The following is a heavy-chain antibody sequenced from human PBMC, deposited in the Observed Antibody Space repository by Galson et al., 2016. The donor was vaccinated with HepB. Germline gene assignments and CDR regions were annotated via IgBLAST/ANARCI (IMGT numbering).Heavy chain of an antibody. V-gene: IGHV4-30-2*01. D-gene: IGHD3-3*01. J-gene: IGHJ4*02. Sequence: TLSLTCAVSGASITSVGYSWTWIRQPPGAGLEWIGYLSHGGVTHYDSSLKSRVSISGDRSKNQFSVSLNSVTAADTAVYFCAGLPTYYDLSKGFTDYWGPGTLVTVSS. CDR2: LSHGGVT. CDR1: GASITSVGYS. CDR3: AGLPTYYDLSKGFTDY.